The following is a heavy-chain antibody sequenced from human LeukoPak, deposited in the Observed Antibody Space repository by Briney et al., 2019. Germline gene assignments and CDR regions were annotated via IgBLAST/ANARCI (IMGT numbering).Heavy chain of an antibody. V-gene: IGHV1-24*01. D-gene: IGHD1-1*01. CDR3: ARVEPSTGGNGP. CDR1: GYTLTELS. Sequence: ASVKVSCKVSGYTLTELSMHWVRQAPGKGLEWMGGFDPEDGETIYAQKFQGRVTMTEDTSTDTAYMELSSLRSEDTAVYYCARVEPSTGGNGPWGQGTLVTVSS. J-gene: IGHJ5*02. CDR2: FDPEDGET.